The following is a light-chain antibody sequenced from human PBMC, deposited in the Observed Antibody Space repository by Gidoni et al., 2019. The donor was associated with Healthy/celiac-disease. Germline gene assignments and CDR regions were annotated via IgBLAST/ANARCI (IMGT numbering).Light chain of an antibody. CDR3: QQSYSTPGVFI. CDR2: AAS. CDR1: QSISSY. Sequence: DIQMTQSPSSLSASVGDRVTITCRASQSISSYLNWYQQKPGNAPKLLIYAASSLQSGVPSRFSGSGSGTDFTLTISSLQPEDFATYYCQQSYSTPGVFIFGPGTKVDIK. J-gene: IGKJ3*01. V-gene: IGKV1-39*01.